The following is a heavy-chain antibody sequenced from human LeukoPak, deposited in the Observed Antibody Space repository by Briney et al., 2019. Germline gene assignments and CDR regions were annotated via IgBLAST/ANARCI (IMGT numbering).Heavy chain of an antibody. CDR1: GFTLSSYA. D-gene: IGHD6-19*01. Sequence: GRSLRLSCAASGFTLSSYAIHWVRQAPGKGLEGVGVISYDGRNKYFADSVKGRFTSSRDNAKDTAYVQMNSLRPEESAVYYCARDAFNSGWYGVDYWGQGALVTVSS. V-gene: IGHV3-30*04. CDR3: ARDAFNSGWYGVDY. J-gene: IGHJ4*02. CDR2: ISYDGRNK.